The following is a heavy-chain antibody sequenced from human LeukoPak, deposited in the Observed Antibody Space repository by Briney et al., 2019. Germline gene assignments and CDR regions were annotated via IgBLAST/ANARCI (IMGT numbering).Heavy chain of an antibody. D-gene: IGHD5-18*01. V-gene: IGHV1-2*04. J-gene: IGHJ4*02. CDR1: GYTFTGYY. CDR3: AVDVDTAMALFEY. CDR2: INPNSGGT. Sequence: ASVKVSCKASGYTFTGYYMHWVRQAPGQGLEWMGWINPNSGGTNYAQKFQGWVTMTRDTSISTAYMELSSLRSEDTAVYYCAVDVDTAMALFEYWGQGTLVTVSS.